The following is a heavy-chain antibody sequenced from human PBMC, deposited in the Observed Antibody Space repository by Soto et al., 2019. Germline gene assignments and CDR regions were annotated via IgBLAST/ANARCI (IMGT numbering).Heavy chain of an antibody. CDR2: ISGSGGST. Sequence: EVQLLESGGGLVHPGGSLRLSCVASGFTFSSYAMNWVRQAPGKGLEWVSAISGSGGSTYYADSVKGQFTISRDNSKNTLYLQMNSLRAEDTAVYYCASPRGYCSSTSCPQGYWGQGTLVTVSS. V-gene: IGHV3-23*01. D-gene: IGHD2-2*01. CDR3: ASPRGYCSSTSCPQGY. J-gene: IGHJ4*02. CDR1: GFTFSSYA.